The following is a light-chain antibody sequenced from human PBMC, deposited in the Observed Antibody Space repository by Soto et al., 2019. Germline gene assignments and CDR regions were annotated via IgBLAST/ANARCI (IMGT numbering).Light chain of an antibody. V-gene: IGLV2-14*01. CDR2: DVT. CDR3: SSYTSSSTPYV. Sequence: QSALTQPASVSGSPGQSITISCTGTSSDVGGYNYVSWYQQHPVKAPKLMIYDVTNRPSVVSDRFSGSKSGNTASLTISGLQAEDEADYYCSSYTSSSTPYVFGTGTKLTVL. CDR1: SSDVGGYNY. J-gene: IGLJ1*01.